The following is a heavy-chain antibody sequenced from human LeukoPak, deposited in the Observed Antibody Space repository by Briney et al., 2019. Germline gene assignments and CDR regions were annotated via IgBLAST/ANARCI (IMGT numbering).Heavy chain of an antibody. Sequence: GGSLRLSCAASGFTFSSYGMHWVRQAPGKGLEWVAVISYDGSNKYYADSVKGRFPISRDNSKNTLYLQMNSLRAEDTAVYYCAKDQEMATYFDYWGQGTLVTVSS. CDR1: GFTFSSYG. D-gene: IGHD5-24*01. J-gene: IGHJ4*02. CDR2: ISYDGSNK. V-gene: IGHV3-30*18. CDR3: AKDQEMATYFDY.